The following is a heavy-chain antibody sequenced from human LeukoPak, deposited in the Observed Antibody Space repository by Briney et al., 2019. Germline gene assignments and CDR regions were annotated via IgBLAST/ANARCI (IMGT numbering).Heavy chain of an antibody. J-gene: IGHJ4*02. CDR2: ISYDGSNR. V-gene: IGHV3-30*04. Sequence: PGRSLRLSCAASGFTFSSYAMHWVRQAPGKGLEWVAVISYDGSNRYYADSVKGRFTISRDNSKNTLYLQMNSLRAEDTAVYYCAREGSSWSHYYFDYWGQGTLVTVSS. CDR3: AREGSSWSHYYFDY. CDR1: GFTFSSYA. D-gene: IGHD6-13*01.